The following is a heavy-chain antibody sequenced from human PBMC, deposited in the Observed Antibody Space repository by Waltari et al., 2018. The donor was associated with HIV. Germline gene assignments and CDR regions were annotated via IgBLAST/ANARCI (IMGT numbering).Heavy chain of an antibody. CDR1: GFSFSSCA. V-gene: IGHV3-23*01. Sequence: EVQLLESGGGLVQPGGSLTLSCAVSGFSFSSCAMSWVRQAPGKGLEWVSTISGSGGNTYYADSVKGRFTISRDNSKNTLYLQMNSLRAEDTAVYYCAKGRSGIAEAGLNYWGQGTLVTVSS. J-gene: IGHJ4*02. CDR3: AKGRSGIAEAGLNY. CDR2: ISGSGGNT. D-gene: IGHD6-19*01.